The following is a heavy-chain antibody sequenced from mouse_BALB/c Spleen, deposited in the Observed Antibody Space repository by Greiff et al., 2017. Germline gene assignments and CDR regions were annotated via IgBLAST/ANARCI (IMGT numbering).Heavy chain of an antibody. J-gene: IGHJ2*01. CDR1: GYAFSSYW. Sequence: QVHVKQSGAELVRPGSSVKISCKASGYAFSSYWMNWVKQRPGQGLEWIGQIYPGDGDTNYNGKFKGKATLTADKSSSTAYMQLSSLTSEDSAVYFCARSNHGYDWGQGTTLTVSS. CDR2: IYPGDGDT. V-gene: IGHV1-80*01. CDR3: ARSNHGYD. D-gene: IGHD1-2*01.